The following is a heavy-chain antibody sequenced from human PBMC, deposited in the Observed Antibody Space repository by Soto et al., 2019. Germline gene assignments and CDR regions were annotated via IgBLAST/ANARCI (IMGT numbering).Heavy chain of an antibody. CDR2: IIPIFGTA. V-gene: IGHV1-69*06. CDR3: ARDDGYCSSTSCYDFGFYYYGMDV. Sequence: QVQLVQSGAEVKKPGSSVKVSCKASGGTFSSYAISWVRQAPGQGLEWMGGIIPIFGTANYAQKFQGRVTINADKSTSTAYMELSSLRSEDTAVYYCARDDGYCSSTSCYDFGFYYYGMDVWGQGTTVTVSS. D-gene: IGHD2-2*01. J-gene: IGHJ6*02. CDR1: GGTFSSYA.